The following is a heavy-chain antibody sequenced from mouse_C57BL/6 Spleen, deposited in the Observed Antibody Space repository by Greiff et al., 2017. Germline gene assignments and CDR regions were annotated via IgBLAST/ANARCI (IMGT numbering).Heavy chain of an antibody. D-gene: IGHD2-1*01. CDR2: ISDGGSYT. V-gene: IGHV5-4*01. CDR3: ARDLLYGNFFYFDY. CDR1: GFTFSSYA. J-gene: IGHJ2*01. Sequence: EVKLMESGGGLVKPGGSLKLSCAASGFTFSSYAMSWVRQTPEKRLEWVATISDGGSYTYYPDNVKGRFTISRDNAKNNLYLQMSHLKSEDTAMYYCARDLLYGNFFYFDYWGQGTTLTVSS.